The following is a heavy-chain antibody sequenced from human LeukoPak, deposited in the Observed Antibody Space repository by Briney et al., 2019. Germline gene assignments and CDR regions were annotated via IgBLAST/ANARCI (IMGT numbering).Heavy chain of an antibody. D-gene: IGHD6-13*01. V-gene: IGHV3-30*02. J-gene: IGHJ4*02. CDR3: AKDQAVAAAGTWGSFDY. Sequence: GGSLRLSCAASGFAFSTYGMHWVRQAPGKGLEWVAFIRYDGSNKYYADTVRGRFTISRDNSKNTLYLQMDSLRAEDTAVYYCAKDQAVAAAGTWGSFDYWGQGALVPSPQ. CDR1: GFAFSTYG. CDR2: IRYDGSNK.